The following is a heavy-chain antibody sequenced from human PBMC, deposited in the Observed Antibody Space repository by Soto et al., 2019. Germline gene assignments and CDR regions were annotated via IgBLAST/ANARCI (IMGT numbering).Heavy chain of an antibody. CDR1: GFTFSDYY. V-gene: IGHV3-11*01. CDR3: ARDPRPAQEMATITPFFDY. J-gene: IGHJ4*02. Sequence: GGSLRLSCAASGFTFSDYYMSWIRQAPGKGLEWVSYISSSGSTIYYADSVKGRFTISRDNAKNSLYLQMNSLRAEDTAVYYCARDPRPAQEMATITPFFDYWGQGTLVTVSS. CDR2: ISSSGSTI. D-gene: IGHD5-12*01.